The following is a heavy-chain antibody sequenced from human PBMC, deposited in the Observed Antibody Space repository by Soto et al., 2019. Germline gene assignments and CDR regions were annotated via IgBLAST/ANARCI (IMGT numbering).Heavy chain of an antibody. J-gene: IGHJ6*02. Sequence: PGGSLRLSCAASGFTFSSYWMSWVRQAPGKGLEWVANIKQDGSEKYYVDSVKGRFTISRDNAKNSLYLQMNSPRAEDTAVYYCARGLGTQWLGNYYYGMDVWGQGTTVTVS. CDR3: ARGLGTQWLGNYYYGMDV. D-gene: IGHD6-19*01. V-gene: IGHV3-7*01. CDR1: GFTFSSYW. CDR2: IKQDGSEK.